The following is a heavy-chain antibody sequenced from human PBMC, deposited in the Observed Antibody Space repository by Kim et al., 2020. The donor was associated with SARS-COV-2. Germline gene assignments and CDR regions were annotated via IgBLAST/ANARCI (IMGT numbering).Heavy chain of an antibody. CDR1: GGSISSGDYY. CDR3: ASRTYCGGDCYLDY. D-gene: IGHD2-21*01. CDR2: IYYSGST. Sequence: SETLSLTCTVSGGSISSGDYYWSWIRQPPGKGLEWIGYIYYSGSTYYNPSLKSRVTISVDTSKNQFSLKLSSVTAADTAVYYCASRTYCGGDCYLDYWGQGTLVTVSS. V-gene: IGHV4-30-4*01. J-gene: IGHJ4*02.